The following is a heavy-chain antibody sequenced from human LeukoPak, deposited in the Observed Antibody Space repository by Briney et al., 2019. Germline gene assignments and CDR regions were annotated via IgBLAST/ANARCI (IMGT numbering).Heavy chain of an antibody. Sequence: PGGSLRLSCAASGFTFSSYSMNWVRQAPGKGLEWVSSISSSSSYIYYADSVKGRFTISRDNAKNSLYLQMNSLRAEDTAVYYCARDRRSEYYDILTGCSDYWGQGTLVTVSS. V-gene: IGHV3-21*01. J-gene: IGHJ4*02. CDR1: GFTFSSYS. D-gene: IGHD3-9*01. CDR3: ARDRRSEYYDILTGCSDY. CDR2: ISSSSSYI.